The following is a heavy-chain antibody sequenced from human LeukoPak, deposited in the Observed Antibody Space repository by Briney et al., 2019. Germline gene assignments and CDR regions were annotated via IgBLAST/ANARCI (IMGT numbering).Heavy chain of an antibody. CDR1: GFTFSSYA. Sequence: GRSLRLSCAASGFTFSSYAMHWVRQAPGKGLEWVAGISYDGSNEYYADSVKGRFFISRDNSKNSVYLQVNSLRVDDTAVYYCARDQGGSSWSPSNWFDPWGQGTLVAVSS. CDR2: ISYDGSNE. V-gene: IGHV3-30-3*01. CDR3: ARDQGGSSWSPSNWFDP. J-gene: IGHJ5*02. D-gene: IGHD6-13*01.